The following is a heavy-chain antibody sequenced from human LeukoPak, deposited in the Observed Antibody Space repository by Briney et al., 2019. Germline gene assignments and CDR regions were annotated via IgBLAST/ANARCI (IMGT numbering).Heavy chain of an antibody. D-gene: IGHD6-13*01. V-gene: IGHV4-39*07. Sequence: PSETLSLTCTVSGGSISSSSYYWGWIRQPPGKGLEWIGSIYYSGSTYYNPSLKSRVTISVDTSKNQFSLKLSSVTAADTAVYYCARELSSSWYEEWRQNWFDPWGQGTLVTVSS. CDR1: GGSISSSSYY. J-gene: IGHJ5*02. CDR2: IYYSGST. CDR3: ARELSSSWYEEWRQNWFDP.